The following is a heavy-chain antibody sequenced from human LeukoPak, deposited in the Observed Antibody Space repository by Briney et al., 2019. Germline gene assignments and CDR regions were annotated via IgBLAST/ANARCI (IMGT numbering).Heavy chain of an antibody. Sequence: SETLSLTCAVYGGSFSGYYWSWIRQAPGKGLEWIGEINHSGSTNYNPSLKSRVTISVDTSKNQFSLKVRSVTAADTAVYYCEGIGLGGVIVFDYWGQGTLVTVSS. CDR2: INHSGST. CDR1: GGSFSGYY. CDR3: EGIGLGGVIVFDY. V-gene: IGHV4-34*01. J-gene: IGHJ4*02. D-gene: IGHD3-16*02.